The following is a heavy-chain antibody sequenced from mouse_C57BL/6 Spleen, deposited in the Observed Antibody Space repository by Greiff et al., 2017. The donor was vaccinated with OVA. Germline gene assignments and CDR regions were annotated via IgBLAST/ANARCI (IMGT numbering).Heavy chain of an antibody. CDR3: TRDSRENYFDY. J-gene: IGHJ2*01. Sequence: VQLQESGAELVRPGASVTLSCKASGYTFTDYEMHWVKQTPVHGLEWIGAIDPESGGTAYNQKFKGKAILTADKSSSTAYMELRSLTSEDSAVYYCTRDSRENYFDYWGQGTTLTVSS. CDR1: GYTFTDYE. D-gene: IGHD1-1*01. V-gene: IGHV1-15*01. CDR2: IDPESGGT.